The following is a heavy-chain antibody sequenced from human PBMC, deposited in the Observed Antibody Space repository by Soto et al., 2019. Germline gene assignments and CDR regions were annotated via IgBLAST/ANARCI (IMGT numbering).Heavy chain of an antibody. J-gene: IGHJ5*02. D-gene: IGHD1-26*01. V-gene: IGHV1-46*03. CDR2: IYPGGVNI. CDR3: ARDQSGQDRVWWFDR. CDR1: GYSFTSHY. Sequence: GASVKVSCKAIGYSFTSHYMHWVQQAPGQGLEWMGTIYPGGVNIGYAQKFKGRVTMTKDTSTSTVYMELNSLTSEDTAVYYCARDQSGQDRVWWFDRWG.